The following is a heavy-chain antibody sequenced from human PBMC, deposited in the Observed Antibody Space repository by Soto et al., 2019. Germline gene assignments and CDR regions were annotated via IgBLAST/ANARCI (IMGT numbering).Heavy chain of an antibody. CDR1: GGPISSVGYY. CDR3: ARDSAWPSTVVKAYYYYGMDV. D-gene: IGHD4-17*01. J-gene: IGHJ6*02. Sequence: PSQTLSLTCSVSGGPISSVGYYRRWIRQHPGKGLEWIGYIYYRGSTYFNPSLKSRVTISVDTSKNQFSLKLSSVTAADTAVYYCARDSAWPSTVVKAYYYYGMDVWGQGTTVTVSS. CDR2: IYYRGST. V-gene: IGHV4-31*03.